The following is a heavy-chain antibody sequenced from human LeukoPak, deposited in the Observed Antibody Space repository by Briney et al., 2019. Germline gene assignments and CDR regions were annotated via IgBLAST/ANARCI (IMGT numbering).Heavy chain of an antibody. Sequence: ASVKVSCKASVYTFTVYYMHWVRQAPGQGLEWMGWINPNSGGTNYAQKFQGRVTMTRDTSISTAYMELSRLRSDDTAVYYCARGTGVAGFFDYWGQGTLVTVSS. D-gene: IGHD6-19*01. CDR3: ARGTGVAGFFDY. V-gene: IGHV1-2*02. CDR1: VYTFTVYY. J-gene: IGHJ4*02. CDR2: INPNSGGT.